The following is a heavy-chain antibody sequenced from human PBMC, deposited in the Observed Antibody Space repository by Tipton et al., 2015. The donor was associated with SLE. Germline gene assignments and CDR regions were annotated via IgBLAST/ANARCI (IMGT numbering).Heavy chain of an antibody. Sequence: TLSLTCTVSGDSISSHYWSWIRQPPGKGLEWIGYVYFSGTTKYNPSLKSRVTISIDTSKNQFSLKLSSLTAADTAMYYCARGVIGAVGGHWGQGTLVTVSS. V-gene: IGHV4-59*11. CDR1: GDSISSHY. CDR3: ARGVIGAVGGH. D-gene: IGHD2/OR15-2a*01. J-gene: IGHJ1*01. CDR2: VYFSGTT.